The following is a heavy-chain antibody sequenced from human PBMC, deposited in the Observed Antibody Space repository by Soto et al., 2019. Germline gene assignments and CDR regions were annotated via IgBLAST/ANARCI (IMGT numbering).Heavy chain of an antibody. Sequence: GGSLRLSCATSGFTFSSYPIHWVRQAPGKGPVWVSRITEDGSGTTYADSVKGRFTATRDNAKNTMYLQMSGLGAEDTAVYHCVRGTNGWRGMDYWGQGTLVTVSS. CDR1: GFTFSSYP. CDR3: VRGTNGWRGMDY. CDR2: ITEDGSGT. D-gene: IGHD2-8*01. J-gene: IGHJ4*02. V-gene: IGHV3-74*01.